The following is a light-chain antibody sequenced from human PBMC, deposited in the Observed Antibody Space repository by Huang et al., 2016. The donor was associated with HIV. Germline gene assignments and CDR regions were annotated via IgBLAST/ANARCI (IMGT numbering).Light chain of an antibody. Sequence: DIQMTQSPSSLSASVGDRVTISCRASQGIMSYLIWYQQRPGRAPRLLISAASRLQGGVASRFSGTGSGTEFTLTISSLQPEDFATYYCQQSYSTPYTFGQGTKLEIK. V-gene: IGKV1-39*01. CDR1: QGIMSY. J-gene: IGKJ2*01. CDR3: QQSYSTPYT. CDR2: AAS.